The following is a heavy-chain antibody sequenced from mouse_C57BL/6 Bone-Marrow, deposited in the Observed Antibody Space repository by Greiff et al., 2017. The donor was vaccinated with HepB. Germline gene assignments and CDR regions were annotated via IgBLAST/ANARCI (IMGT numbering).Heavy chain of an antibody. Sequence: EVQRVESGGGLVQPKGSLKLSCAASGFTFNTYAMHWVRQAPGKGLEWVARIRSKSSNYATYYADSVIDRFTISRDESQSTLYLQMNNLKTEDTAMYYCVRDGTMDYAMDYWGQGTSVTVSS. CDR3: VRDGTMDYAMDY. D-gene: IGHD4-1*01. V-gene: IGHV10-3*01. CDR2: IRSKSSNYAT. J-gene: IGHJ4*01. CDR1: GFTFNTYA.